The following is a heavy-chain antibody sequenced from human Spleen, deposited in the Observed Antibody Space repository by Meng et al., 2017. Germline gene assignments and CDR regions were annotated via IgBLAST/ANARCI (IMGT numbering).Heavy chain of an antibody. CDR2: IYYSGST. D-gene: IGHD3-10*01. Sequence: GSLRLSCTVSGGSISSYYWRWIRQPPGKGLEWIGYIYYSGSTNYNPSLKSRVTISVDTSKNQFSLKLSSVTAADTAVDYWSRGGFNIPYGMDVWGPGTTVTSP. CDR3: SRGGFNIPYGMDV. V-gene: IGHV4-59*01. CDR1: GGSISSYY. J-gene: IGHJ6*02.